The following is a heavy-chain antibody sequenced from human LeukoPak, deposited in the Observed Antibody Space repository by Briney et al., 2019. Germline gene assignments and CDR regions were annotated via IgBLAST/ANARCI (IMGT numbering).Heavy chain of an antibody. V-gene: IGHV3-49*03. J-gene: IGHJ3*02. Sequence: GGSLRLSCTASGFTFGDYAMSWFRQAPGKGLEWVGFIRSKAYGGTTEYAASVKGRFTISRDDSKSIAYLQMNSLKTEDTAVYYCTREAYGKRITMIVVSYAFDIWGQGTMVTVSS. CDR2: IRSKAYGGTT. CDR1: GFTFGDYA. CDR3: TREAYGKRITMIVVSYAFDI. D-gene: IGHD3-22*01.